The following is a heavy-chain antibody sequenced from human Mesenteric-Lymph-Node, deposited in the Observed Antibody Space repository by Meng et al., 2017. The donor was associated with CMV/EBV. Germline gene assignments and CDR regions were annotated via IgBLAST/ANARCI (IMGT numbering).Heavy chain of an antibody. V-gene: IGHV4-4*02. J-gene: IGHJ4*02. CDR3: ARIGYCSSTSCYVLDY. Sequence: GSLRLSCAVSGGPISSSNWWSWVRQPPGKGLEWIGEIYHSGITNYNPSLKSRVTISVDKSKNQFSLKLSSVTAADTAVYYCARIGYCSSTSCYVLDYWGQGTLVTVSS. CDR2: IYHSGIT. CDR1: GGPISSSNW. D-gene: IGHD2-2*01.